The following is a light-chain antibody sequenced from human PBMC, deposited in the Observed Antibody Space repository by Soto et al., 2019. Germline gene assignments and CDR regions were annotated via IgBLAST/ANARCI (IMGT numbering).Light chain of an antibody. Sequence: DFQMTQSPSTLSASVGDRVTITCRASQSIHSWLAWYQQKPVTTPKLLIYRASTLQSGVPSRFAGSGSGTEFTLTINNLQPDDYASYFCQQYNAHPYTFGQGTKLEIK. V-gene: IGKV1-5*03. J-gene: IGKJ2*01. CDR3: QQYNAHPYT. CDR1: QSIHSW. CDR2: RAS.